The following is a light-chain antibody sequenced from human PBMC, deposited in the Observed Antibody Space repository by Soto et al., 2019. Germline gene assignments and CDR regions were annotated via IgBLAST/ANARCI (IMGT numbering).Light chain of an antibody. V-gene: IGKV3-11*01. CDR1: QRVSSY. Sequence: EIGLTKSPATLSLSPGERATLSCRASQRVSSYLVWYQQKPGQAPRLLIYDASNRATGIPARFSGSGSGTDFTLTIRSLEPEDFAVYYCQQRSNWPYTFGQGTKLDIK. CDR2: DAS. J-gene: IGKJ2*01. CDR3: QQRSNWPYT.